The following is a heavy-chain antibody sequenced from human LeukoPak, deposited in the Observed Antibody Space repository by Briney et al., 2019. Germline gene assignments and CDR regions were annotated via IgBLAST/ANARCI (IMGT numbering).Heavy chain of an antibody. CDR2: INHSGST. J-gene: IGHJ6*02. CDR3: ARGQRPSRKSNYNYYYGMDV. Sequence: PSETLSLTCAVYGGSFSGYYWSWIRQPPGKGLEWIGEINHSGSTNYNPSLKSRVTISVDTSKNQFSLKLSSVTAADTAVYYCARGQRPSRKSNYNYYYGMDVWGQGTTVTVSS. V-gene: IGHV4-34*01. D-gene: IGHD4-4*01. CDR1: GGSFSGYY.